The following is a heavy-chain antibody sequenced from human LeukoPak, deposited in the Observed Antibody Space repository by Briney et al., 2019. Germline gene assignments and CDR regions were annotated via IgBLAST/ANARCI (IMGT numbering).Heavy chain of an antibody. CDR2: IRYDGSNK. CDR3: AKDYAENRSGWPEY. Sequence: PGGSLRLSCAASGFTFSSYGMHWVRQAPGKGLEWVAFIRYDGSNKYYADSVKGRFTISRDNSKNTLYLQMNSLRAEDTAVYYCAKDYAENRSGWPEYWGQGTLVTVSS. V-gene: IGHV3-30*02. CDR1: GFTFSSYG. J-gene: IGHJ4*02. D-gene: IGHD6-19*01.